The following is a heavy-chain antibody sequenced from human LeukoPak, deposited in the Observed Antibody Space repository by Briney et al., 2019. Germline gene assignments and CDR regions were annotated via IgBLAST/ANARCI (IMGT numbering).Heavy chain of an antibody. Sequence: ASVKVSCKVSGYTLTELSMHWVRQAPGKGLEWMGGFDPEDGETIYAQKFQGRVTMTEDTSTDTAYMELSSLTSEDTAVYYCATSGDYYDSSGYPYWGQGTLVTVSS. CDR1: GYTLTELS. CDR3: ATSGDYYDSSGYPY. D-gene: IGHD3-22*01. CDR2: FDPEDGET. V-gene: IGHV1-24*01. J-gene: IGHJ4*02.